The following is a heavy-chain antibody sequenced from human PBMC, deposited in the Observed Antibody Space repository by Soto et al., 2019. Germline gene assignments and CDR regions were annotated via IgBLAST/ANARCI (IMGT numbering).Heavy chain of an antibody. J-gene: IGHJ4*02. Sequence: EVQLVESGGGLVQPGRSLRLSCAASGFTFDDYAMHWVRQAPGKGLEWVSGISWNSGSIGYADSVKGRFTISRDNAKNSLYLQMNSLRAEDTALYYCPKDWAGFRGVISVYFDYWGQGTLVTVSS. CDR1: GFTFDDYA. CDR3: PKDWAGFRGVISVYFDY. CDR2: ISWNSGSI. V-gene: IGHV3-9*01. D-gene: IGHD3-10*01.